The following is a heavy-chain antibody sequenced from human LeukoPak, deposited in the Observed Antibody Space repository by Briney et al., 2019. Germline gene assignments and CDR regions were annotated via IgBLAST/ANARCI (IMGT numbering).Heavy chain of an antibody. CDR3: ARGSGVCGSTNCYTNHYYYYMDV. CDR1: GGSISSSSYY. V-gene: IGHV4-39*02. D-gene: IGHD2-2*02. J-gene: IGHJ6*03. CDR2: IYYSGST. Sequence: PSETLSLTCTVSGGSISSSSYYWGWIRQPPGKGLEWIGSIYYSGSTYYNPSLKSRVAISVDTSKNHFSLKLSSVTAADTAVYYCARGSGVCGSTNCYTNHYYYYMDVWGKGTTVTVSS.